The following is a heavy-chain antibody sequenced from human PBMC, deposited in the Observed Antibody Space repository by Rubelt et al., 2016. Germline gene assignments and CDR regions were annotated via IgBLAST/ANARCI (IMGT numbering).Heavy chain of an antibody. CDR1: GFSLSTGGEG. CDR2: IYWDDEK. Sequence: QITLKESGPTLVKPTQTLTLTCTFSGFSLSTGGEGVGWIRRPPGKAPEWLALIYWDDEKRYSPSLKSRLTIPTATSKNQVVLTMTTLDPGDTATDYCAHRDYVSYDSSGYKPFDYWGQGTLVTVSS. CDR3: AHRDYVSYDSSGYKPFDY. V-gene: IGHV2-5*02. J-gene: IGHJ4*02. D-gene: IGHD3-22*01.